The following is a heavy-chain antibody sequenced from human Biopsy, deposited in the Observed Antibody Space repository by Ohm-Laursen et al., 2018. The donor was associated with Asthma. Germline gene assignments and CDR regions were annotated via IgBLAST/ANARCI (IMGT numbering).Heavy chain of an antibody. J-gene: IGHJ4*02. V-gene: IGHV1-69*13. CDR1: GGTFNTYV. Sequence: SVKVSCKSLGGTFNTYVIGWGRQAPGQGLEWMGGINSVFGTTTYPQKFQDRVTITADDSTSTVYMELSGLRSEDTAVYYCARKAGSCISRTCYSLDFWGKGTLVTVSS. D-gene: IGHD2-2*01. CDR3: ARKAGSCISRTCYSLDF. CDR2: INSVFGTT.